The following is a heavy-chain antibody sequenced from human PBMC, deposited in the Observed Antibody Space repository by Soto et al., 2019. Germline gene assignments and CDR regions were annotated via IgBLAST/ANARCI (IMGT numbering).Heavy chain of an antibody. CDR2: IIPIFGTA. D-gene: IGHD3-16*01. J-gene: IGHJ5*02. V-gene: IGHV1-69*05. CDR3: ARSSGGVFGIIIEGTNWFAP. CDR1: GGTFSSYA. Sequence: SVKVSCKASGGTFSSYAISWVRQAPGQGLEWMGGIIPIFGTANYAQKFQGRVTMTSDTSTSTVYMELRGLTSEDTAVYYCARSSGGVFGIIIEGTNWFAPWGQGTLVTVSS.